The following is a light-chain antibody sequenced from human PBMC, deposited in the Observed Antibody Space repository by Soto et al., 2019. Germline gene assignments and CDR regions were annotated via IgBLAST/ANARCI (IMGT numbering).Light chain of an antibody. CDR1: QSVSSS. J-gene: IGKJ2*01. V-gene: IGKV3-11*01. Sequence: EIVLTQSPATLSLSPGERTTLSCRASQSVSSSLAWYQQKPGQAPRLLIYDASNRATGIPARFSGSGSGTDFILTISSLEPEDFAVYYCQQRNDWPPYTFGQGTKPEIK. CDR2: DAS. CDR3: QQRNDWPPYT.